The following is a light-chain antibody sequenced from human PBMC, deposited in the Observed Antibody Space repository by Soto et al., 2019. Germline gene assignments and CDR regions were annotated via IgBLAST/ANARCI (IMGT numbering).Light chain of an antibody. CDR2: GNS. Sequence: QSVLTQPPSVSGAPGQRVTISCTGSSSNIGAGYDVHWYQQLPGTAPKLLIYGNSNRPSGVPDRFSGSKSGPSASLAITGLQGEDDADYYCQSYDSSLSGYWVFGGGTKLTVL. CDR1: SSNIGAGYD. J-gene: IGLJ3*02. CDR3: QSYDSSLSGYWV. V-gene: IGLV1-40*01.